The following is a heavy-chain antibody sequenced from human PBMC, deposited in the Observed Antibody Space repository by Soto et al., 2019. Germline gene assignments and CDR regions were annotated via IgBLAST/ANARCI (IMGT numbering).Heavy chain of an antibody. CDR3: RTQWLE. CDR1: GFTFSDAW. Sequence: PXGSLRLSFEASGFTFSDAWMSWVRQAPGKGLEWVGLIKKKTDGGTTDYAAPVKGRFTISRDDSKNTLYLQMSSMKTEDTAVYYCRTQWLEWGQGTLVTVSS. CDR2: IKKKTDGGTT. D-gene: IGHD6-19*01. V-gene: IGHV3-15*01. J-gene: IGHJ4*02.